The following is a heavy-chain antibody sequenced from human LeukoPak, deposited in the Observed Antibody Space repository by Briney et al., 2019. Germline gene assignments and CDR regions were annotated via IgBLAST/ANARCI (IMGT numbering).Heavy chain of an antibody. CDR2: IRYDGTNI. V-gene: IGHV3-30*02. J-gene: IGHJ4*02. CDR1: GFTFSSYG. Sequence: GGSLRLSCAASGFTFSSYGMLWVRQAPGKGLEWVAFIRYDGTNIYYGDSVKGRFTISRDNSKNTLYLQMNSLRGEDTAVYYCVKDDPLDYWGQGTLVIVSS. CDR3: VKDDPLDY.